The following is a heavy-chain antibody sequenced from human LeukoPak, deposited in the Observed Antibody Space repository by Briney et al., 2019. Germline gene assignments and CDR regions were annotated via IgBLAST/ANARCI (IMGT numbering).Heavy chain of an antibody. J-gene: IGHJ4*02. CDR3: ARYSSGWYYFDY. CDR1: GFTFSSYS. CDR2: ISSSSSYI. D-gene: IGHD6-19*01. V-gene: IGHV3-21*01. Sequence: GGSLRLSCAASGFTFSSYSMNWVRQAPGKGLEWVSSISSSSSYIYYADSVKGRFTISRDNAKNSLYLQMNSLRAEDTAVYYCARYSSGWYYFDYWGRGTLVTVSS.